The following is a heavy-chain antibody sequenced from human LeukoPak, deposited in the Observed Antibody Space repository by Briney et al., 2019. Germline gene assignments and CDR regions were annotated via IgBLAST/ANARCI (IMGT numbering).Heavy chain of an antibody. V-gene: IGHV1-46*01. CDR2: INPSGGST. CDR1: GYTFTGYY. J-gene: IGHJ5*02. D-gene: IGHD3-9*01. Sequence: ASVKVSCKASGYTFTGYYIHWVRQAPGQGLEWMGIINPSGGSTSYAQKFQGRVTMTRDTSTSTVYMELSSLRSEDTAVYYCARGHYDILTGSGPWDPNWFDPWGQGTLVTVSS. CDR3: ARGHYDILTGSGPWDPNWFDP.